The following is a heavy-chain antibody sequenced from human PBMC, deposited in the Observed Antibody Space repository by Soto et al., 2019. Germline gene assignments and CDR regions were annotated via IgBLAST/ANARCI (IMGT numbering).Heavy chain of an antibody. V-gene: IGHV4-39*01. Sequence: QLQLQESGPGLVKPSETLSLTCTVSGGSISSSIYYWGWIRKPPGKGLEWIGSIYYSGSTYYNPSLKSRVTISVDTSKNQFSLQLSSVTAADTAVYYFAKTGVKGYWGQGTLVTVSS. CDR1: GGSISSSIYY. CDR3: AKTGVKGY. D-gene: IGHD7-27*01. CDR2: IYYSGST. J-gene: IGHJ4*02.